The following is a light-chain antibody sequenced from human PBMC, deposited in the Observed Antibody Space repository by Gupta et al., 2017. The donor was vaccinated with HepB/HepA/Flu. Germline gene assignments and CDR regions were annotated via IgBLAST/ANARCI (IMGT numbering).Light chain of an antibody. CDR1: SSDVGAYDR. CDR3: ASFTTSSTWI. V-gene: IGLV2-18*02. Sequence: SALTLPPSVSGPPGQSVTISCTGTSSDVGAYDRVSWYQQPPGTVPKLMIDGVFTRPSGVAERFSGFKSGNTASLMISRLQAEDEAEYYCASFTTSSTWIFGGGTTLTVL. CDR2: GVF. J-gene: IGLJ2*01.